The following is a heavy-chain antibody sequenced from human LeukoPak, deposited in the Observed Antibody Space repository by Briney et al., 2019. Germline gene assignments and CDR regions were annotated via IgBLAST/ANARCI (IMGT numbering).Heavy chain of an antibody. CDR2: ISSNGGST. CDR3: ARGHWGSGSYPSSFDY. D-gene: IGHD3-10*01. V-gene: IGHV3-64*01. CDR1: GFTFSSYA. Sequence: GALRLSCAASGFTFSSYAMHWVRQAPGKGLEHVSAISSNGGSTYNANSVKGRFTLSRDNSENTLYLQMGSLRTEDMAVYYCARGHWGSGSYPSSFDYWGQGTLVTVSS. J-gene: IGHJ4*02.